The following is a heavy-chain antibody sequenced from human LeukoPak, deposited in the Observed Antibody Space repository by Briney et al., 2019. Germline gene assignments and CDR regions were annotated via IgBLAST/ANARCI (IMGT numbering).Heavy chain of an antibody. D-gene: IGHD2-15*01. CDR2: IRSKANSYAT. CDR1: GFTFSGSA. V-gene: IGHV3-73*01. Sequence: GGSLRLSCAASGFTFSGSAMHWARQASGKGLEWVGRIRSKANSYATAYAASVKGRFTISRDDSKNTAYLQMNSLKTEDTAVYYCTTIGYCSGGSCSWGQGTLVTVSS. CDR3: TTIGYCSGGSCS. J-gene: IGHJ5*02.